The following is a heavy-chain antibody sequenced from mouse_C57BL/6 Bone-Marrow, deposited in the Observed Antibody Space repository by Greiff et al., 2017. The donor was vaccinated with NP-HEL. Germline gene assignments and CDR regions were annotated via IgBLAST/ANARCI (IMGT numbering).Heavy chain of an antibody. CDR1: GYTFTSYW. CDR2: INPSNGGT. CDR3: ARSRWFLYYYAMDY. J-gene: IGHJ4*01. D-gene: IGHD2-3*01. Sequence: QVQLQQPGTELVKPGASVKLSCKASGYTFTSYWMHWVKQRPGQGLEWIGNINPSNGGTSYNEKFKSKATLTVVKSSSTAYMQLSSLTSEDSAVYYCARSRWFLYYYAMDYWGQGTSVTVSS. V-gene: IGHV1-53*01.